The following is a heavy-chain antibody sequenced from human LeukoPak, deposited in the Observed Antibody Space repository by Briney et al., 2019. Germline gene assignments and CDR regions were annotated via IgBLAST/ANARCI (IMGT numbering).Heavy chain of an antibody. Sequence: SETLSLTCTVSGGSISSYYWSWIRQPPGKGLEWIGYIYYSGSTNCNPSLKSRVTISVDTSKNQFSLKLSSVTAADTAVYYCARGGPAILDYWGQGTLVTVSS. J-gene: IGHJ4*02. V-gene: IGHV4-59*01. D-gene: IGHD2-15*01. CDR1: GGSISSYY. CDR3: ARGGPAILDY. CDR2: IYYSGST.